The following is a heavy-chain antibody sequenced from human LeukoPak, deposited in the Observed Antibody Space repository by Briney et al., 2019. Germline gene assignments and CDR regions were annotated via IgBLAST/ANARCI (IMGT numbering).Heavy chain of an antibody. V-gene: IGHV3-23*01. D-gene: IGHD3-10*01. J-gene: IGHJ4*02. CDR1: GFTLSTYA. Sequence: GGSLRLSCVASGFTLSTYAMSWVRQAPGKGLEWVSAISGSGSSTYYADSVKGRFTISRDNSQNTLYLQMNSLRAEDTAVYYCAKARGPYYFDYWGQGTLVPVSS. CDR3: AKARGPYYFDY. CDR2: ISGSGSST.